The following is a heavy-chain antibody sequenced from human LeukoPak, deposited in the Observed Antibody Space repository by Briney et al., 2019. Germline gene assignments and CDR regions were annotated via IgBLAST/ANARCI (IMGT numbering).Heavy chain of an antibody. CDR2: INADGRST. V-gene: IGHV3-74*01. CDR1: GFTSSSYW. J-gene: IGHJ4*02. CDR3: APSSLTYSSGWYGY. Sequence: GRSLRLSCAPSGFTSSSYWMHWVRHAPGKGLVWVSRINADGRSTSYADSVKGRFTISRDNAKNTLYLQMNSPRAEDTAVYYCAPSSLTYSSGWYGYWGQGTLVTVSS. D-gene: IGHD6-19*01.